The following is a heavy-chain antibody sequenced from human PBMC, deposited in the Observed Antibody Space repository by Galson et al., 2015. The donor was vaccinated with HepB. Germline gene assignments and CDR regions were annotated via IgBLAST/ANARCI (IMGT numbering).Heavy chain of an antibody. Sequence: SLRLSCAASGFTFSTYAMSRVRQPPGMGLEWVSAISGSGRTTYYADSVKGRFTISRDSSKNTLYLQMNSLKVEGTAIYYCAKQSSNWYYFDYWGQGTLVTVSS. CDR2: ISGSGRTT. CDR1: GFTFSTYA. J-gene: IGHJ4*02. D-gene: IGHD6-13*01. CDR3: AKQSSNWYYFDY. V-gene: IGHV3-23*01.